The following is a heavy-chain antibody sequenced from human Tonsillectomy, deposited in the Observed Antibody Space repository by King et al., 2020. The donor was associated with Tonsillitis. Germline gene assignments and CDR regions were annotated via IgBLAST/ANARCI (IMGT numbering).Heavy chain of an antibody. CDR2: IYYSGST. Sequence: VQLQESGPGLVKPSETLSLTCTVSGGSISNYYWSWIRQPPGKGLEWIGYIYYSGSTNYNPSPRRRVTMSVDTSKNQFSLKLSSVTAADTAVYYCAKAGSSSWYLLYWGQGTLVTVSS. CDR3: AKAGSSSWYLLY. V-gene: IGHV4-59*01. CDR1: GGSISNYY. J-gene: IGHJ4*02. D-gene: IGHD6-13*01.